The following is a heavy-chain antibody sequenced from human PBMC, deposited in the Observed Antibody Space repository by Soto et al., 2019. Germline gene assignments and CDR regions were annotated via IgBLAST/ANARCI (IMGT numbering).Heavy chain of an antibody. CDR2: ISSSSSYI. CDR1: GFTVSIYG. V-gene: IGHV3-21*01. D-gene: IGHD3-10*01. Sequence: GGSLGLSCAASGFTVSIYGVNWVLQAPGKGLEWVSSISSSSSYIYYADSVKGRFTISRDNAKNSLYLQMNSLRAEDTAVYYCARDLYGSGSYSPYYSGMDVWGQGTTVTVSS. J-gene: IGHJ6*02. CDR3: ARDLYGSGSYSPYYSGMDV.